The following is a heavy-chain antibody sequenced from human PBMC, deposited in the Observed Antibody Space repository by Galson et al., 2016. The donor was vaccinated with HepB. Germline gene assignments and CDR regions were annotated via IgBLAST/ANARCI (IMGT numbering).Heavy chain of an antibody. CDR2: ISPSSNNA. J-gene: IGHJ6*02. Sequence: SVKVSCKASGYSFASHGITWVRQAPGQGLEWMGWISPSSNNAIYAQRVQGRVTLTTDKSTTTAYFEMGSLRSDDTAVYYCARDSAPRQTFEWQRKNGMDVWGLGTPVIVSS. CDR1: GYSFASHG. V-gene: IGHV1-18*01. D-gene: IGHD3-3*01. CDR3: ARDSAPRQTFEWQRKNGMDV.